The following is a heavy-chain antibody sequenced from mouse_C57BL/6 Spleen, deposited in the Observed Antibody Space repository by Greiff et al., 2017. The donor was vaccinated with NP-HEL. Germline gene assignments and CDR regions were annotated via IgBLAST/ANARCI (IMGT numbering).Heavy chain of an antibody. Sequence: QVQLQQPGAELVMPGASVKLSCKASGYTFTSYWMHWVKQRPGQGLEWIGEIDPSDSYTNYNQKLKGKSTLTVDKSSSTAYMQLSSLTSEDSAVYYCARRRRALTGVYAMDYWGQGTSVTVSS. CDR1: GYTFTSYW. J-gene: IGHJ4*01. D-gene: IGHD4-1*01. CDR3: ARRRRALTGVYAMDY. CDR2: IDPSDSYT. V-gene: IGHV1-69*01.